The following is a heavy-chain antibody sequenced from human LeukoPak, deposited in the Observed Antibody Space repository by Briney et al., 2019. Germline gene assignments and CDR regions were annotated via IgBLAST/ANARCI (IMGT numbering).Heavy chain of an antibody. J-gene: IGHJ4*02. V-gene: IGHV4-31*03. Sequence: SQTLSLTCTVSGGSISSGGYYWSWIRQHPGKGLEWIGYIYYSGSTYYNPSLKNRVTISVDTSKNQFSLKLSSVTAADTAVYYCARQQDIVVVPAAGPQTYHYYFDYWGQGTLVTVSS. D-gene: IGHD2-2*01. CDR2: IYYSGST. CDR1: GGSISSGGYY. CDR3: ARQQDIVVVPAAGPQTYHYYFDY.